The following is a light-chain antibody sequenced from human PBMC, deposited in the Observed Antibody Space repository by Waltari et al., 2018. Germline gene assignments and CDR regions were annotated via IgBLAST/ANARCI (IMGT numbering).Light chain of an antibody. CDR3: QQYSSAPLT. J-gene: IGKJ4*01. Sequence: ELVLTQSPGTLSLSPGERATLSCTASEGVRNNYLAWYQQKPGQAPRLLISRVSRRATGISDRFSGSGSWTDFTLTISRLKPEDFAVYYCQQYSSAPLTFGGGTKVEIK. CDR2: RVS. CDR1: EGVRNNY. V-gene: IGKV3-20*01.